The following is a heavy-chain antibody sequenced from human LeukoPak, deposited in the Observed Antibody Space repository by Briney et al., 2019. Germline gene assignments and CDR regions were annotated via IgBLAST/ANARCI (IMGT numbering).Heavy chain of an antibody. CDR2: IYYSGST. J-gene: IGHJ3*02. D-gene: IGHD3-22*01. V-gene: IGHV4-59*11. Sequence: SETLSLTCTVSGGSISSHYWSWIRQPPGKGLEWIGNIYYSGSTNYNPSLKSRVTISVDTSKNQFSLKLSSVTAADTAVYYCARPFAYYYDSSKRDAFDIWGQGTMVTVSS. CDR1: GGSISSHY. CDR3: ARPFAYYYDSSKRDAFDI.